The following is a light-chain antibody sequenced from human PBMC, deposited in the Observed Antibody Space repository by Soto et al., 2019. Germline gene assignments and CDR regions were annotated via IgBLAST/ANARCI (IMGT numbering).Light chain of an antibody. CDR3: QQYSDWPPYT. CDR2: AAS. CDR1: QSIGTN. Sequence: TVMTQSPVTLSVSSGERATLSCRASQSIGTNLAWYQEKPGQAPRLLIYAASTRATGIPARFIGSGSGTEFTLTISSLQSEDSAVYFCQQYSDWPPYTFGQGTQLEIK. V-gene: IGKV3-15*01. J-gene: IGKJ2*01.